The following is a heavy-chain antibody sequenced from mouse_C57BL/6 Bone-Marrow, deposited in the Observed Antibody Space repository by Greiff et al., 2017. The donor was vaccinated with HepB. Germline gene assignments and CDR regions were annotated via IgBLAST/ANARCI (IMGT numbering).Heavy chain of an antibody. J-gene: IGHJ1*03. CDR1: GYTFTSYW. CDR2: IYPGSGST. CDR3: ARLGRKEPYWYFDV. D-gene: IGHD4-1*01. V-gene: IGHV1-55*01. Sequence: QVQLKQPGAELVKPGASVKMSCKASGYTFTSYWITWVKQRPGQGLEWIGDIYPGSGSTNYNEKFKSKATLTVDTSSSTAYMQLSSLTSEDSAVYYCARLGRKEPYWYFDVWGTGTTVTVSS.